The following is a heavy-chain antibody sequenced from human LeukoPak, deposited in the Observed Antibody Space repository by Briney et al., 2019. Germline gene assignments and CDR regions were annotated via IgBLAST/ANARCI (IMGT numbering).Heavy chain of an antibody. J-gene: IGHJ5*02. Sequence: SETLSLTCAVSGGSISSGGYSWSWIRQPPGKGLEWIGYIYHSGSTYYNPSLKSRVTISVNRSKNQFSLKLSSVTAADTAVYYYARARYYYDSSGYYYWFDPWGQGTLVTVSS. CDR3: ARARYYYDSSGYYYWFDP. CDR2: IYHSGST. D-gene: IGHD3-22*01. CDR1: GGSISSGGYS. V-gene: IGHV4-30-2*01.